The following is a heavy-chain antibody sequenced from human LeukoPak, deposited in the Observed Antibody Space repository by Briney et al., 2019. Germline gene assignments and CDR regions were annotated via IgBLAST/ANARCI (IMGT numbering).Heavy chain of an antibody. D-gene: IGHD2-21*01. CDR3: ARELSQIVWGGLDF. J-gene: IGHJ4*02. CDR1: GFTFSHYG. Sequence: GGSLRLSCTASGFTFSHYGMHWVHQAPGKGLEWVAVIQNDASTRNYVDSVKGRFTISRDNSENTVFLQMDSLRVEDAAVYYCARELSQIVWGGLDFGGQGTLVSVSS. CDR2: IQNDASTR. V-gene: IGHV3-33*05.